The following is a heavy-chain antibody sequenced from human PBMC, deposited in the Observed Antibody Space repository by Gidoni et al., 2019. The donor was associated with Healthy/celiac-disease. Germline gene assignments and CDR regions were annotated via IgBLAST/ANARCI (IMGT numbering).Heavy chain of an antibody. J-gene: IGHJ2*01. CDR1: GVTFSSYA. V-gene: IGHV3-23*01. Sequence: EVQLLESGGGLVQPGGSLRLSCAASGVTFSSYAMSWVRQAPGKGLEWVSAISGSGGSTYYADSVKGRFTISRDNSKNTLYLQTNSLRAEDTAVYYCAKDEVGDLDWYFDLWGRGTLVTVSS. D-gene: IGHD3-16*01. CDR3: AKDEVGDLDWYFDL. CDR2: ISGSGGST.